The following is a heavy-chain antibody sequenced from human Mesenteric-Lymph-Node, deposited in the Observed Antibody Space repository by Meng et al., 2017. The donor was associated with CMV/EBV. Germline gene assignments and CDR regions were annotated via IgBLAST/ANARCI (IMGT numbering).Heavy chain of an antibody. J-gene: IGHJ4*02. V-gene: IGHV1-8*02. CDR1: GYTFTSYD. CDR3: ARVPSMVVTRRYFDY. CDR2: MNPNSGNT. Sequence: ASVKVSCKASGYTFTSYDINWVRQATGQGLEWMGWMNPNSGNTGYAQKFQGRVTMTRDTSISTAYMELRRLRSDDTAIFYCARVPSMVVTRRYFDYWGQGTLVTVSS. D-gene: IGHD4-23*01.